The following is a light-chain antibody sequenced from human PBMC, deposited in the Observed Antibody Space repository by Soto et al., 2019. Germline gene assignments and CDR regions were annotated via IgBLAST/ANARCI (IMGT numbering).Light chain of an antibody. J-gene: IGKJ1*01. Sequence: EIVLTQTPLSLSVTPGQSASISCNSIQILLHSDGKTYLYWYLQRPGQPPQLLMYEVSNRFSGVPERFSGSGSGTDFTLEISRVEAEDVGLYSCLQYGSSSTFGQVSMVDIK. CDR3: LQYGSSST. V-gene: IGKV2D-29*01. CDR1: QILLHSDGKTY. CDR2: EVS.